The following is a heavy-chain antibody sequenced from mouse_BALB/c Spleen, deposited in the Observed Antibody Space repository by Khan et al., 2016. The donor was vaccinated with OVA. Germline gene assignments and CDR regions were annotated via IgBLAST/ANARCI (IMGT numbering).Heavy chain of an antibody. Sequence: QVQLVQSRPELKKPGETVKISCKASGYTFTNYGMNWVKQAPGKGLKWMGWINTYTGEPTYTDDFKGRFAFSLETSASTAYLQINNLKYEDMAVYFCARGASCRYFDVWGAGTTVTVSS. CDR1: GYTFTNYG. V-gene: IGHV9-1*02. J-gene: IGHJ1*01. CDR2: INTYTGEP. CDR3: ARGASCRYFDV. D-gene: IGHD3-3*01.